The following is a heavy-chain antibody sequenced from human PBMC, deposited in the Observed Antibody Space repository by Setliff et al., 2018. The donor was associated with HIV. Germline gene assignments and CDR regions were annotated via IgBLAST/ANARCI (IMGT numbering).Heavy chain of an antibody. D-gene: IGHD3-10*01. CDR3: ARELLRSWDGSENSYKPYYFDY. J-gene: IGHJ4*02. V-gene: IGHV4-38-2*02. CDR2: IYNRGST. CDR1: GYAISSGYY. Sequence: SETLSLTCAVSGYAISSGYYWGWIRRPPGKGLEWIGSIYNRGSTYYNPSLKSRVTISVDTSKNQFSLKLSSVTAADTAVYYCARELLRSWDGSENSYKPYYFDYWGQGTLVTVS.